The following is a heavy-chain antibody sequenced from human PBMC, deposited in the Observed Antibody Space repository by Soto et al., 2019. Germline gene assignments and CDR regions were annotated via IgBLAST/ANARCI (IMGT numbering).Heavy chain of an antibody. CDR3: ARGHGLDY. CDR2: INHSGST. CDR1: GGSFSGYY. D-gene: IGHD4-17*01. Sequence: ETLSLTCAVYGGSFSGYYWSWIRQPPGKGLEWIGEINHSGSTNYNPSLKSRVTISVDTSKNQFSLKLSSVTAADTAVYYCARGHGLDYWGQGTLVTVSS. V-gene: IGHV4-34*01. J-gene: IGHJ4*02.